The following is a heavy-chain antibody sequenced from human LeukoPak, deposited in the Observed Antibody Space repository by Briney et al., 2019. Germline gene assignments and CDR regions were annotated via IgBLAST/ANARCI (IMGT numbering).Heavy chain of an antibody. V-gene: IGHV4-39*01. CDR1: GGSISSSSYH. Sequence: PSETLSLTCTVSGGSISSSSYHWGWIRQPPGKGLEWIGHIFYSANTYYNPSLKSRVTISEDTSKNQFSLKLTSMTAADTAVYYCARINHYYYYYYMDVWGKGTAVTVSS. D-gene: IGHD3-16*01. CDR3: ARINHYYYYYYMDV. CDR2: IFYSANT. J-gene: IGHJ6*03.